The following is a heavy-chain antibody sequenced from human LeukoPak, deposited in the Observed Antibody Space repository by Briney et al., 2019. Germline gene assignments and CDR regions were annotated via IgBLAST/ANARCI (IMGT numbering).Heavy chain of an antibody. CDR2: INHSGST. J-gene: IGHJ4*02. CDR1: GGSFSGYY. Sequence: SETLSLTCAVYGGSFSGYYWSWIRQPPGKGLEWIGEINHSGSTNYNPSLKSRVTISVDTSKNQFSLKLSSVTAADTAVYYCARGREMATTMFDYWGQGTLVTVSS. CDR3: ARGREMATTMFDY. V-gene: IGHV4-34*01. D-gene: IGHD5-24*01.